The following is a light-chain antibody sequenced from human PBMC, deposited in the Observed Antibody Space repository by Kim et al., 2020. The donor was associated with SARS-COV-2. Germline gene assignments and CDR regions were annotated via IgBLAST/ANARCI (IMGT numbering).Light chain of an antibody. CDR3: SSYAGSNNWV. Sequence: GEYVTSSCTGASSNVGGNNYVSWYQLHPGNAPKFMIYEVRKRTSGVPGRFSGCKSGNAASLTVSGLQAEDGADYYCSSYAGSNNWVFGGGTKLTVL. CDR1: SSNVGGNNY. CDR2: EVR. J-gene: IGLJ3*02. V-gene: IGLV2-8*01.